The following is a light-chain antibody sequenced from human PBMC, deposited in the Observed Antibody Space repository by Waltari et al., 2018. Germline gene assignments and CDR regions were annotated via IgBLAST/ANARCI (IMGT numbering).Light chain of an antibody. Sequence: SVLTQPPSASGAPGQRVPITCSGTSSNIGSHYVFLYQQLPGTAPKLLIYTDDPRAAGVPDRVSASKSGTSASLAISGLRSEDEADYYCAAWDDSPSGHVVFGGGTKLTVL. CDR2: TDD. V-gene: IGLV1-47*01. CDR1: SSNIGSHY. CDR3: AAWDDSPSGHVV. J-gene: IGLJ2*01.